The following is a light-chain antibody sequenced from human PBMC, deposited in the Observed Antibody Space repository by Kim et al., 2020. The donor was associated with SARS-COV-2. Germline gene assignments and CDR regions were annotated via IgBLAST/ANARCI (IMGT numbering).Light chain of an antibody. CDR2: DAS. J-gene: IGKJ5*01. Sequence: EERATLSCRARSSVSRDLAWYQQKPGQAPRLLIYDASNRATCIPARFSGSGSGTEFTLTISSLEPEDFAVYYCQQSSNWPRSITFGQGTRLEIK. CDR3: QQSSNWPRSIT. CDR1: SSVSRD. V-gene: IGKV3-11*01.